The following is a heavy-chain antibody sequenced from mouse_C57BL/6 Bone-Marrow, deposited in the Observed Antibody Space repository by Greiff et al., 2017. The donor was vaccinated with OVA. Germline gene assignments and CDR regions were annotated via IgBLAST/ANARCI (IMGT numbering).Heavy chain of an antibody. D-gene: IGHD4-1*01. CDR1: GYTFTSYW. CDR3: ARGITGAYYYAMDY. V-gene: IGHV1-50*01. J-gene: IGHJ4*01. Sequence: QVQLQQPGAELVKPGASVKLSCKASGYTFTSYWMQWVKQRPGQGLEWIGEIDPSDSYTNYNQKFKGKATLTVDTSSSTAYMQLSSLTSEDSAVYYCARGITGAYYYAMDYCGQGTSVTVSS. CDR2: IDPSDSYT.